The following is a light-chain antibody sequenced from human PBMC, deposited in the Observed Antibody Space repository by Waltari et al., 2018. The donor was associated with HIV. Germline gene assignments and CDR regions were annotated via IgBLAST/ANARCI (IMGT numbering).Light chain of an antibody. CDR2: EVS. J-gene: IGLJ1*01. Sequence: QSALTQPGSVSGSPGQSITISCTGTSSDVGSYKYVSWYQQHSGKAPKVIIYEVSNRPSGISIRFSGSKSGNTASLTISGLQAEDDADYFCSSYTFTNTRVFGSGTKVTVL. V-gene: IGLV2-14*01. CDR1: SSDVGSYKY. CDR3: SSYTFTNTRV.